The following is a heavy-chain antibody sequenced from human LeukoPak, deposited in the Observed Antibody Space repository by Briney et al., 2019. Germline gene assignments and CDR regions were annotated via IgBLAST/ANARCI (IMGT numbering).Heavy chain of an antibody. CDR1: GFTFSTYW. J-gene: IGHJ3*02. CDR3: ARDDSAAGAFDI. CDR2: IKKDGSEK. Sequence: GGSLRLSCAASGFTFSTYWMTWVRQAPGKGLEWVANIKKDGSEKYYVDSVKGRFTISRDNAKKSLYLQMNSLRAEDTAVYYCARDDSAAGAFDIWGQGTMVTVSS. D-gene: IGHD2-15*01. V-gene: IGHV3-7*01.